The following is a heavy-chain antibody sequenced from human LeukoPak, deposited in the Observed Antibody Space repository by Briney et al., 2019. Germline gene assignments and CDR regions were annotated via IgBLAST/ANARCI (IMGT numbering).Heavy chain of an antibody. CDR2: IIPIFGTA. CDR3: ARWSYCGGDCRVYDY. J-gene: IGHJ4*02. CDR1: GGTFSSYA. Sequence: SVKVSCKASGGTFSSYAIGWVRQAPGQGLEWMGGIIPIFGTANYAQKFQGRVTITADESTSTAYMELSSLRSEDTAVYYCARWSYCGGDCRVYDYWGQGTLVTVSS. D-gene: IGHD2-21*02. V-gene: IGHV1-69*13.